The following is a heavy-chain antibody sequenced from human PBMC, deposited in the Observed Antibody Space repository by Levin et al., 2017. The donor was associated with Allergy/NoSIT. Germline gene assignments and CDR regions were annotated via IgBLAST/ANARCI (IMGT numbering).Heavy chain of an antibody. Sequence: GESLKISCVASGFTFSKFAMNWVRQAPGKGLEWVSVIFGNGDGKNYADSVKGRFTISRDNSKNTLYLQMNSLRVEDTAIYYCVKEYVPDGIYDFDFWGQGTLVTVSS. CDR3: VKEYVPDGIYDFDF. V-gene: IGHV3-23*01. CDR2: IFGNGDGK. CDR1: GFTFSKFA. D-gene: IGHD5/OR15-5a*01. J-gene: IGHJ4*02.